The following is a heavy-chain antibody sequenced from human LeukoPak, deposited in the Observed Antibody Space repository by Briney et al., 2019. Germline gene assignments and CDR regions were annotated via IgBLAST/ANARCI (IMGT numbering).Heavy chain of an antibody. D-gene: IGHD3-3*01. Sequence: PGGSLRLSCAASGFTFRSYWMHWVRQAPGRGLVCVSRINTDGSSTTYADSVKGRFAISRDNAKNTLYLQMNSLRAEDTAVYYCARGDFWSGSHSGDYWGQGTLVTVSS. CDR3: ARGDFWSGSHSGDY. CDR2: INTDGSST. V-gene: IGHV3-74*01. J-gene: IGHJ4*02. CDR1: GFTFRSYW.